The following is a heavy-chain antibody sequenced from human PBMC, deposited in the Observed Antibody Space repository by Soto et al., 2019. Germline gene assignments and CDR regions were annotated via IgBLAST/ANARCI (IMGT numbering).Heavy chain of an antibody. V-gene: IGHV1-18*04. CDR1: GYTFTSYG. D-gene: IGHD4-17*01. CDR2: ISAYNGNT. CDR3: ARAEPDYGCNPPLGYYYYGMDV. Sequence: QVQLVQSGAEVKKPGASVKVSCKASGYTFTSYGISWVRQAPGQGLEWMGWISAYNGNTNYAQKFQGWVTMTRDTSISTAYMELSRLRSDDTAVYYCARAEPDYGCNPPLGYYYYGMDVWGQGTTVTVSS. J-gene: IGHJ6*02.